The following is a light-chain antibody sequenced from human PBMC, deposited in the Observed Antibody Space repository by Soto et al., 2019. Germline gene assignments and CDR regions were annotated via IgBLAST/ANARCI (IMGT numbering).Light chain of an antibody. V-gene: IGKV1-16*01. CDR3: RQYKSFPIT. CDR2: GAP. Sequence: DIQMTQSPSSLSASVGDRVTITCRASQGISNSLDWFQQKPGKAPKSLIYGAPNLQSGVPSRFSGSASGTDFTLSISSLQPEDFATYYCRQYKSFPITFGQGTRLEI. J-gene: IGKJ5*01. CDR1: QGISNS.